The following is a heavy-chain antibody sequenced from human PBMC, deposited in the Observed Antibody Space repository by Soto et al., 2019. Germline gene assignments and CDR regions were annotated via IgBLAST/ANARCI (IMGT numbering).Heavy chain of an antibody. CDR3: AREGNLGRWLQPLDF. Sequence: SETLSLTCTVSGDSISAYSWSWVRQPPWKGLEWIGNIHYNGNTKYNPSLKSRVTMSVDTSKNQFSLKLISVTAADTAKYLCAREGNLGRWLQPLDFWGQGTLVTVS. CDR1: GDSISAYS. CDR2: IHYNGNT. J-gene: IGHJ4*02. V-gene: IGHV4-59*01. D-gene: IGHD5-12*01.